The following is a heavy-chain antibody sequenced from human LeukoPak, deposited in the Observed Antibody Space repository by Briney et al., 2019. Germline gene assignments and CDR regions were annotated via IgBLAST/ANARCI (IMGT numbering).Heavy chain of an antibody. CDR3: ARGRTPPRFGNWFDP. V-gene: IGHV4-59*01. CDR1: GGSISSYY. D-gene: IGHD3-16*01. J-gene: IGHJ5*02. Sequence: PSETLSLTCTVSGGSISSYYWSWIRQPPGKGLEWIGYIYYSGSTNYNPSLKSRVTISVDTSKNQFSLKLSSVTAADTAVYYCARGRTPPRFGNWFDPWGQGTLVTVSS. CDR2: IYYSGST.